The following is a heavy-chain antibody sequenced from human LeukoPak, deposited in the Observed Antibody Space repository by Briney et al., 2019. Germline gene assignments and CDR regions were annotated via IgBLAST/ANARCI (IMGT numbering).Heavy chain of an antibody. CDR2: INHSGST. Sequence: SETLSLTCAVYGGSFSGYYWSWIRQPPGKGLEWIGEINHSGSTNYNPSLKSRVTISVDTSKNQFSLKLSSVTAADTAVYYCARRASTRIVFDYWGQGTLVTVSS. CDR3: ARRASTRIVFDY. J-gene: IGHJ4*02. CDR1: GGSFSGYY. D-gene: IGHD3-22*01. V-gene: IGHV4-34*01.